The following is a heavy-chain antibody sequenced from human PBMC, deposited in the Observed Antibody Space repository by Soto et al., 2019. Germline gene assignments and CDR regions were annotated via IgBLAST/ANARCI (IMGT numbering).Heavy chain of an antibody. CDR1: GFTFSNYA. CDR3: AKKGGDFWSATAS. CDR2: ISGSGDST. V-gene: IGHV3-23*01. Sequence: EVQLLESGGSLVQPGGSLRLSCAASGFTFSNYAMSWVRQAPGKGLEWVSVISGSGDSTYYADSVKGRFTISRDNSKTTLSLQLNSLRADDTAVYFCAKKGGDFWSATASWGQGTLVTVSS. J-gene: IGHJ5*02. D-gene: IGHD3-3*01.